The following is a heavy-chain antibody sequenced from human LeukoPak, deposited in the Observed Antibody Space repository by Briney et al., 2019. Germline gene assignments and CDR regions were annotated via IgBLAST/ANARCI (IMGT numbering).Heavy chain of an antibody. J-gene: IGHJ4*02. CDR3: VRTPPYSGYPAYFDS. CDR1: GGSISPYY. V-gene: IGHV4-59*01. D-gene: IGHD5-12*01. Sequence: SETLSLTCSVSGGSISPYYWSWIRQPPGKGLEWIGSIYYSGSTNYNPSLKSRLTISIDTSKIRFSLKLSSVTAADTAVYHCVRTPPYSGYPAYFDSWGQGTLVTVSS. CDR2: IYYSGST.